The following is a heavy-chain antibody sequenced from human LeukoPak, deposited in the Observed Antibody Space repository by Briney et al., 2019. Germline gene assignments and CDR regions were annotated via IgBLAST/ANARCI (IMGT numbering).Heavy chain of an antibody. CDR1: GDSISSYY. Sequence: SETLSLTCTVSGDSISSYYWSWIRQPPGKGLEWIGYVYYSGSTNYNPSLKSRVTISVDTSNNQFSLKLSSVTAADTAVYYCARDWRFLEWTQAFDIWGQGTMVTVSS. J-gene: IGHJ3*02. CDR3: ARDWRFLEWTQAFDI. D-gene: IGHD3-3*01. CDR2: VYYSGST. V-gene: IGHV4-59*01.